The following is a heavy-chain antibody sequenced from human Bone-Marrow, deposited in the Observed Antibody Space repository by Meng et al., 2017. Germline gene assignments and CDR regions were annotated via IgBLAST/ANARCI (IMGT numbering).Heavy chain of an antibody. J-gene: IGHJ4*02. CDR1: GFSFSTYW. Sequence: DVQLVESGGGLVQPGGSLRLSCAVSGFSFSTYWMHWVRQAPGKGLVWVSHINTVGSTTTYADSVKGRFTISRDNAKNTLYLQMNSLTAEDTAVYYCAREGSVTTDYWGQGTLVTVSS. V-gene: IGHV3-74*01. D-gene: IGHD4-17*01. CDR3: AREGSVTTDY. CDR2: INTVGSTT.